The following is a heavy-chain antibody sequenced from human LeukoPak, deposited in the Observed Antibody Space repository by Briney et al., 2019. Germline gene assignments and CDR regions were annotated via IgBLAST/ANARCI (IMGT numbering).Heavy chain of an antibody. CDR2: IKEDGSEK. Sequence: GGSLRLSCVASGLTFSKYLMSWVRQAPGKGLEWVANIKEDGSEKYYVDSVKGRFTISRDNARNLLYLQMNSLRAEDTAVYYCARRLGGSGSFRNAFDIWGQGTMVTVSS. V-gene: IGHV3-7*01. CDR3: ARRLGGSGSFRNAFDI. CDR1: GLTFSKYL. J-gene: IGHJ3*02. D-gene: IGHD3-10*01.